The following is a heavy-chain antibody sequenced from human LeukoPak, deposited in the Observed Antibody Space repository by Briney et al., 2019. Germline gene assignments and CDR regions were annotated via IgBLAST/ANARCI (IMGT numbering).Heavy chain of an antibody. J-gene: IGHJ5*02. CDR2: ISYDGSNK. CDR1: GFTFSNAW. CDR3: AREYEGYCSGGSCFRGTYNWFDP. Sequence: PGGSLRLSCAASGFTFSNAWMSWVRQAPGKGLEWVAVISYDGSNKYYVDSVKGRFTISRDNSKNTLYLQMNSLRVEDTAVYYCAREYEGYCSGGSCFRGTYNWFDPWGQGTLVTVSS. D-gene: IGHD2-15*01. V-gene: IGHV3-30*03.